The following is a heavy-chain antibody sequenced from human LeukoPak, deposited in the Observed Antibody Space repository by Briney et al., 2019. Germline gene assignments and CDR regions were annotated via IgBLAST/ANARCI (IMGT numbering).Heavy chain of an antibody. Sequence: GGSLRLSCAASGFTFSSYSMNWVRQAPGKGLEWVSSISSSSYIYYADSVKGRFTISRDNAKNSLYLQMNSLRAEDTAVYYCARAAQLELRDYYYGMDVWGQGTTVTVSS. CDR3: ARAAQLELRDYYYGMDV. CDR2: ISSSSYI. V-gene: IGHV3-21*01. D-gene: IGHD1-7*01. J-gene: IGHJ6*02. CDR1: GFTFSSYS.